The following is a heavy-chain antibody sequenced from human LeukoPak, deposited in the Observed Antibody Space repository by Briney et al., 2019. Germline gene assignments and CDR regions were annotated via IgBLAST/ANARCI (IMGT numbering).Heavy chain of an antibody. CDR3: ARGDGGGYGGNFDY. D-gene: IGHD4-23*01. CDR1: GGSFSGYY. CDR2: INHSGST. V-gene: IGHV4-34*01. Sequence: SETLPLTCAVYGGSFSGYYWSWIRQPPGKGLEWIGEINHSGSTNYNPSLKSRVTISVDTSKNQFSLKLSSVTAADTAVYYCARGDGGGYGGNFDYWGQGTLVTVSS. J-gene: IGHJ4*02.